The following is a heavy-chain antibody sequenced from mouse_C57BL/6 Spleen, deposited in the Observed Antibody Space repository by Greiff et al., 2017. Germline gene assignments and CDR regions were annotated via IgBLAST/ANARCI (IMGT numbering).Heavy chain of an antibody. CDR3: ARPCYGYDGGAWFAY. Sequence: VQLQQSGPELVKPGASVKIPCKASGYTFTDYNMDWVKQSHGKSLEWIGDINPNNGGTIYNQKFKGKATLTVDKSSSTAYMELRSLTSEDTAVYCCARPCYGYDGGAWFAYWGQGTLVTVSA. CDR2: INPNNGGT. V-gene: IGHV1-18*01. CDR1: GYTFTDYN. D-gene: IGHD2-9*01. J-gene: IGHJ3*01.